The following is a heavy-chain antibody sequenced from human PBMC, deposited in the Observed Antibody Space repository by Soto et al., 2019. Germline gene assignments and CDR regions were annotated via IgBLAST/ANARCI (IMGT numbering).Heavy chain of an antibody. CDR3: ASSLAPKFDY. V-gene: IGHV3-11*06. J-gene: IGHJ4*02. Sequence: GGSLRLSCAASGFTFSVYYMSWTRQAPGKGLEWVSYISSSSSYTNYADSVKGRFTISRDNAKNSLYLQMNSLRAEDTAVYYCASSLAPKFDYWGQGTLVTVSS. CDR1: GFTFSVYY. CDR2: ISSSSSYT.